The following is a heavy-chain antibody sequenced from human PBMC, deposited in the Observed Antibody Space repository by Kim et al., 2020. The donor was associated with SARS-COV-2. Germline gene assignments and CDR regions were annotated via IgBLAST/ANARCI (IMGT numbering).Heavy chain of an antibody. V-gene: IGHV3-21*01. Sequence: GGSLRLSCAASGFTFSSYSMNWVRQAPGKGLEWVSSISSSSSYIYYADSVKGRFTISRDNAKNSLYLQMNSLRAEDTAVYYCARDRVAAAGNYWGQGTLVTVSS. CDR3: ARDRVAAAGNY. CDR1: GFTFSSYS. D-gene: IGHD6-13*01. CDR2: ISSSSSYI. J-gene: IGHJ4*02.